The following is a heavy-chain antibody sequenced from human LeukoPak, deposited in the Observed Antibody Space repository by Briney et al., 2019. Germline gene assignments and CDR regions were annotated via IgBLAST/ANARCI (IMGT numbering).Heavy chain of an antibody. J-gene: IGHJ6*03. CDR2: ISSSSSYI. CDR3: ARDQNPPLWFGASGDYYYMDV. Sequence: GGSLRLSCAASGFTFSSYSMNWVRQAPGKGLEWVSSISSSSSYIYYADSVKGRFTISRDNAKNSLYLQMNSLRAEDTAVYYCARDQNPPLWFGASGDYYYMDVWGKGTTVTISS. CDR1: GFTFSSYS. V-gene: IGHV3-21*04. D-gene: IGHD3-10*01.